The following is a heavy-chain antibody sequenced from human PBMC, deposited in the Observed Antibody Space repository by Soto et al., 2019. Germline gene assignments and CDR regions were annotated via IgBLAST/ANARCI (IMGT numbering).Heavy chain of an antibody. Sequence: SETLSLTCSLCADSASSGDYGWSWIRQPRGKGTEWIRHVYFSGSTNYIPSLKSRLTMSVDTAKNQFSLKLNSVTAADTAVYYCARTPVDTYMLYWSDPWGQGTQVTVSS. V-gene: IGHV4-61*08. CDR1: ADSASSGDYG. CDR3: ARTPVDTYMLYWSDP. D-gene: IGHD3-16*01. CDR2: VYFSGST. J-gene: IGHJ5*02.